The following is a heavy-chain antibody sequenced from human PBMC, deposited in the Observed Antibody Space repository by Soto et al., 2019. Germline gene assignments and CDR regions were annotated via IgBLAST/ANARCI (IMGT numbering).Heavy chain of an antibody. CDR1: GFTFDSFA. V-gene: IGHV3-23*01. Sequence: EVQLLESGGGLEQPGGSLRLSCAASGFTFDSFAMTWVRQAPGKGLEWVSAISASGGSTFYADSVKGRFTISRDSSKDTLYLQMNSLRAEETGVYYCARGAVMPDTWGQGTLVSVSS. D-gene: IGHD3-16*01. J-gene: IGHJ5*02. CDR2: ISASGGST. CDR3: ARGAVMPDT.